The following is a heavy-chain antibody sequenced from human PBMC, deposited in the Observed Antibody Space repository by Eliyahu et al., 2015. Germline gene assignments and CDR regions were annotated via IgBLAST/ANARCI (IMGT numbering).Heavy chain of an antibody. CDR1: GGTFSSYA. J-gene: IGHJ5*02. D-gene: IGHD2-2*01. Sequence: EVKKPGSSVKVSCKASGGTFSSYAISWVRQAPGQGLEWMGGIIPIFGTANYAQKFQGRVTITADESTSTAYMELSSLRSEDTAVYYCAGDCSSTSCYARWFDPWGQGTLVTVSS. CDR3: AGDCSSTSCYARWFDP. CDR2: IIPIFGTA. V-gene: IGHV1-69*01.